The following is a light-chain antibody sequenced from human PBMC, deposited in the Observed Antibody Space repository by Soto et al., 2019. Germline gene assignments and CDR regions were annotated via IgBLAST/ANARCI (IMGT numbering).Light chain of an antibody. CDR2: GAS. CDR3: QQYGSSRLT. V-gene: IGKV3-20*01. Sequence: IVLTQSPGTLSLSPGERATLSCRASQSVSSSFLTWYQQKPGQAPRLLIYGASSRATGIPDSFSGSGSGTDFTLTISRLEPEDFAVYYCQQYGSSRLTFGGGTKVEIK. J-gene: IGKJ4*01. CDR1: QSVSSSF.